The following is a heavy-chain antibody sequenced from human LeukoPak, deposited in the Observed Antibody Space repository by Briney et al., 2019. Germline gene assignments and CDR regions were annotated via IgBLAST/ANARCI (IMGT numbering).Heavy chain of an antibody. CDR1: GFTFSSYA. CDR2: ISGSGGST. Sequence: GGSLRLSCAASGFTFSSYAMSWVRQAPGKGLEWVSAISGSGGSTYYADSVKGRFTISRDNSKNTLYLQMNSLRAEDTAVYYCAKVHLLPSYYYYGMDVWGQGTTVTVSS. J-gene: IGHJ6*02. CDR3: AKVHLLPSYYYYGMDV. D-gene: IGHD2-15*01. V-gene: IGHV3-23*01.